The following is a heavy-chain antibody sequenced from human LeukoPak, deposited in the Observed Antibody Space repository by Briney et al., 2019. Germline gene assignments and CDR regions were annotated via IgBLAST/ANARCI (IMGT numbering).Heavy chain of an antibody. Sequence: SVKVSCKASGGTFSSYAISWVRQAPGQGLEWMGGIIPILGTANYAQKFQGRVTTTADESTSSAYMELSSLRSEDTAVYYCARDGRSAFDIWGQGTMVTVSS. D-gene: IGHD1-26*01. J-gene: IGHJ3*02. CDR1: GGTFSSYA. CDR3: ARDGRSAFDI. CDR2: IIPILGTA. V-gene: IGHV1-69*13.